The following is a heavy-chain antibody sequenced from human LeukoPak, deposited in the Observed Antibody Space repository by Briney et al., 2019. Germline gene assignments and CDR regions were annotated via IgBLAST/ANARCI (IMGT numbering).Heavy chain of an antibody. Sequence: SETLSLTCTVSGGSISSYYWSWIRQPPGKGLEWIGYIYYSGSTYYNPSLKSRVTISVDTSKNQFSLKLSSVTAADTAVYYCARASTDYGDYINWFDPWGQGTLVTVSS. V-gene: IGHV4-59*12. CDR2: IYYSGST. CDR1: GGSISSYY. J-gene: IGHJ5*02. D-gene: IGHD4-17*01. CDR3: ARASTDYGDYINWFDP.